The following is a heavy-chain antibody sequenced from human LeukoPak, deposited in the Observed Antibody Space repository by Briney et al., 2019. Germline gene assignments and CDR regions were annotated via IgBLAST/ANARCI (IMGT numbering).Heavy chain of an antibody. V-gene: IGHV4-39*01. CDR1: GVSISSSYYY. D-gene: IGHD2-8*01. Sequence: PSETLSLTCTVSGVSISSSYYYWGWIRQPPGKGLEWIGSIYSSGSTYYNPSLKSRVTISVDTSKNQFSLKLTSVTAADTAVYYCASHYCTNGVCYTPYYYGMDVWGQGTTVTVSS. J-gene: IGHJ6*02. CDR2: IYSSGST. CDR3: ASHYCTNGVCYTPYYYGMDV.